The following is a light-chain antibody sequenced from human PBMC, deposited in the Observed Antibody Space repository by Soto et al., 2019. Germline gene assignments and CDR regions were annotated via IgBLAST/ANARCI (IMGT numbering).Light chain of an antibody. V-gene: IGLV2-14*01. J-gene: IGLJ2*01. CDR1: SSDVGGYNY. CDR2: DVS. CDR3: SSYTSSSFVV. Sequence: QSVLTQPASVSGSPGQSITISCTGTSSDVGGYNYVSWYQQHPGKAPKLMIYDVSNRPSGVSNRFSGSKSGNTASLTISGLQAEDEDDYYCSSYTSSSFVVFGGGTKLTVL.